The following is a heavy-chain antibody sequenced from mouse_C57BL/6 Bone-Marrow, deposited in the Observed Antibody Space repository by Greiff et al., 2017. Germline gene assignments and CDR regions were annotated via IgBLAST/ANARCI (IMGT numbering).Heavy chain of an antibody. CDR2: IRSKSNNYAT. CDR1: GFSFNTYA. D-gene: IGHD2-1*01. CDR3: VRHLIYYGNYESAY. Sequence: EVKLMESGGGLVQPKGSLKLSCAASGFSFNTYAMNWVRQAPGKGLEWVARIRSKSNNYATYYADSVKDRFTISRDDSESMLYLQMNNLKTEDTAMYYCVRHLIYYGNYESAYWGQGTLVTVSA. J-gene: IGHJ3*01. V-gene: IGHV10-1*01.